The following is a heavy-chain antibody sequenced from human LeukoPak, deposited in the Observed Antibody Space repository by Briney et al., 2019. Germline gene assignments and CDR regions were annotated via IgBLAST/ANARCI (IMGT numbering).Heavy chain of an antibody. Sequence: SETLSLTCTVSGGSISSYYWSWIRQPPGKGLEWIGYIYYSGSTNYNPSLKSRVTISVDTSKNQFSLKLSSVTAADTAVYYCARARYSSSWYRGRNWFDPWGQGTLVTVTS. CDR1: GGSISSYY. CDR2: IYYSGST. V-gene: IGHV4-59*01. J-gene: IGHJ5*02. D-gene: IGHD6-13*01. CDR3: ARARYSSSWYRGRNWFDP.